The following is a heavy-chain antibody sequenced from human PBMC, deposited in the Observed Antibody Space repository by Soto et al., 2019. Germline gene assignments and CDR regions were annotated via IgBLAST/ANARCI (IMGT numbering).Heavy chain of an antibody. CDR1: GFTFSSYA. J-gene: IGHJ6*02. Sequence: GSLRLSCAASGFTFSSYAMSWVRQAPGKGLKWVSAISGSGGSTYYADSVKGRFTISRDNSKNTLYLQMNSLRAEDTAVYYYAKTTYCSGVSCFSSDRTPYYYYYGMDVWGQGTTVTVSS. D-gene: IGHD2-15*01. V-gene: IGHV3-23*01. CDR2: ISGSGGST. CDR3: AKTTYCSGVSCFSSDRTPYYYYYGMDV.